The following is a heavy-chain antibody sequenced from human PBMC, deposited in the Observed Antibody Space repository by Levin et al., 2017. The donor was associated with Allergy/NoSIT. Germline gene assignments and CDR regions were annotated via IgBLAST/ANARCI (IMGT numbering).Heavy chain of an antibody. CDR3: ANALKSYPH. Sequence: ETLSLTCAASGFTFSSYAMSWVRQAPGKGLEWVSAISGSGGSTYYADSVKGRFTISRDNSKNTLYLQMNSLRAEDTAVYYCANALKSYPHLGQGTLVTVSS. V-gene: IGHV3-23*01. J-gene: IGHJ4*02. D-gene: IGHD3-16*02. CDR2: ISGSGGST. CDR1: GFTFSSYA.